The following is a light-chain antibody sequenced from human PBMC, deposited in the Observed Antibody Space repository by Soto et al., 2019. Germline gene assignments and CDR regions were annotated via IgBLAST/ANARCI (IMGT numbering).Light chain of an antibody. Sequence: DIQLTQSPSFLSASVGDRVIITCRASQDIASYLGWYQQKPGKAPKLLIYAASTLESGVQSRFSGSGSGTEFTLTISSLQPEDFATYYCQQLKNDPCTFGQGTKVEIK. CDR1: QDIASY. CDR2: AAS. CDR3: QQLKNDPCT. J-gene: IGKJ1*01. V-gene: IGKV1-9*01.